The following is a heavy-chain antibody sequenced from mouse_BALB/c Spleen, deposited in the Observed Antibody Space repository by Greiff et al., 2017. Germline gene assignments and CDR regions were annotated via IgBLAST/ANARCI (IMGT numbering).Heavy chain of an antibody. CDR3: ARHDDGYYTWFAY. Sequence: EVKLVESGGGLVKPGGSLKLSCAASGFTFSSYAMSWVRQTPEKRLEWVATISSGGSYTYYPDSVKGRFTISRDNAKNTLYLQMSSLRSEDTAMYYCARHDDGYYTWFAYWGQGTLVTVSA. CDR1: GFTFSSYA. V-gene: IGHV5-9-3*01. CDR2: ISSGGSYT. J-gene: IGHJ3*01. D-gene: IGHD2-3*01.